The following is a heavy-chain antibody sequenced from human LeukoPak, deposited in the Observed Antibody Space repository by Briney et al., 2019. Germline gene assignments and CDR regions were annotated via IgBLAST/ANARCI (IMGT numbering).Heavy chain of an antibody. CDR3: AKARFGSGWYDN. J-gene: IGHJ5*02. CDR2: ISDNGGST. V-gene: IGHV3-23*01. CDR1: GFTFSSYA. Sequence: GGSLRLSCAASGFTFSSYAMSWVRQAPGKGLEWVSVISDNGGSTYYADSVKGRFTISRDNFKNTLYLQINSLRAEDTAVYYCAKARFGSGWYDNWGQGTLVTVSS. D-gene: IGHD6-19*01.